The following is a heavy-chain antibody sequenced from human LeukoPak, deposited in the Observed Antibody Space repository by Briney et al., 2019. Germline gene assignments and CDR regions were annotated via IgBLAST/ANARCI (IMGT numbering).Heavy chain of an antibody. CDR3: ARWDDSTAYDY. CDR1: GGTFSSYT. Sequence: SVKVSCTASGGTFSSYTISWVRQAPGQGLEWMGRIIPILGIANYAQKFQGRVTITADKSTSTAYMELSSLRSEDTAVYYCARWDDSTAYDYWGQGTLVTVSS. J-gene: IGHJ4*02. V-gene: IGHV1-69*02. D-gene: IGHD3-22*01. CDR2: IIPILGIA.